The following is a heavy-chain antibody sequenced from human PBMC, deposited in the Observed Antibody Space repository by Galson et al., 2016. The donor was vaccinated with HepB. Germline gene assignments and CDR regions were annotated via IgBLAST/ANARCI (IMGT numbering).Heavy chain of an antibody. CDR2: IDHSGST. J-gene: IGHJ4*02. CDR1: SDSMISSNW. CDR3: ARAIHGICNYGHMDS. V-gene: IGHV4-4*02. D-gene: IGHD3-10*01. Sequence: SETLSLTCTVSSDSMISSNWWNWVRQSPGKGLEWIGEIDHSGSTNYNPSLKSRLTISVDNSRKQFALKLSSVTAADTAIYYCARAIHGICNYGHMDSWGQGTLVTVSS.